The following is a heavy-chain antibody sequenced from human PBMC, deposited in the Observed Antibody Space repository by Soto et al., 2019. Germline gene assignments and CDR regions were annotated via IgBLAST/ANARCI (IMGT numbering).Heavy chain of an antibody. V-gene: IGHV3-30*18. CDR3: AKSETMIVVVIDY. D-gene: IGHD3-22*01. Sequence: HPGGSLRLSCAASGFTFSSYGMHWVRQAPGKGLEWVAVISYDGSNKYYADSVKGRFTISRDNSKNTLYLQMNSLRAEDTAVYYCAKSETMIVVVIDYWGQGTLVTVSS. CDR1: GFTFSSYG. CDR2: ISYDGSNK. J-gene: IGHJ4*02.